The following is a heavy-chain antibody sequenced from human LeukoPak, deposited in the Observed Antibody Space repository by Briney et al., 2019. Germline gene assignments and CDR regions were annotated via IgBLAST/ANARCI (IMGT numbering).Heavy chain of an antibody. V-gene: IGHV3-30*04. CDR2: ISYDGSNI. CDR1: GFTFSSYA. D-gene: IGHD2-2*01. Sequence: PGRSLRLSCAASGFTFSSYAMHWVRPAPGKGLEWVAVISYDGSNIYYADSVKGRFTISRDNSKNTLYLQMNSLRAEDTGVYHCARDLVCSSTSCCEGYYYYYYGMDVWGQGTTVTVSS. J-gene: IGHJ6*02. CDR3: ARDLVCSSTSCCEGYYYYYYGMDV.